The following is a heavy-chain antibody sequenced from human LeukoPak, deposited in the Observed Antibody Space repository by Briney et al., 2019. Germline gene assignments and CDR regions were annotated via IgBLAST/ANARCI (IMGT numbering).Heavy chain of an antibody. Sequence: SETPSLTCAVYGGSFSGYYWSWIRQPPGKGLEWIGEINHSGSTNYNPSLKSRVTISVDTSKNQFSLKLSSVTAADTAVYYCARGDTYYDFWSGYYDDAFDIWGQGTMVTVSS. CDR3: ARGDTYYDFWSGYYDDAFDI. V-gene: IGHV4-34*01. J-gene: IGHJ3*02. CDR2: INHSGST. CDR1: GGSFSGYY. D-gene: IGHD3-3*01.